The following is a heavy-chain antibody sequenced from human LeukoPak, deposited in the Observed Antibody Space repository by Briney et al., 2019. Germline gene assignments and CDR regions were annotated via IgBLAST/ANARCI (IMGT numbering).Heavy chain of an antibody. Sequence: GGSLRLSCVASGFTLRSYSMNWVRQAPGKGLEWVSYVSTSSYYIYYADSVKGRFAISRDDAKNSLYLQMNSLRAEDTAIYYCARDASGSSTGLIDSWGQGTLVTVSS. J-gene: IGHJ4*02. V-gene: IGHV3-21*01. CDR2: VSTSSYYI. CDR3: ARDASGSSTGLIDS. CDR1: GFTLRSYS. D-gene: IGHD1-26*01.